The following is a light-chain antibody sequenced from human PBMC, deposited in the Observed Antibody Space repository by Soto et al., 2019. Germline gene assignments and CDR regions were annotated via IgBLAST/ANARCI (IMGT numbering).Light chain of an antibody. CDR3: CSYAGSSTVV. J-gene: IGLJ2*01. CDR2: AVS. Sequence: QSALTQPASVSGSPGQSITISCTGTSSDVGSYNLVSWYQQHPGKAPKLMIYAVSKRPSGVSNRFSGSKSGNTASLTISGLQAEDEADYYCCSYAGSSTVVFGGGTKVTVL. CDR1: SSDVGSYNL. V-gene: IGLV2-23*02.